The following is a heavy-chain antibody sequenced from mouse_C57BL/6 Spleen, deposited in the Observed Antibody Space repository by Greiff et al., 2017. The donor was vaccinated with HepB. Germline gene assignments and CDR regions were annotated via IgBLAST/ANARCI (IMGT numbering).Heavy chain of an antibody. D-gene: IGHD2-4*01. CDR2: INPSTGGT. Sequence: EVQLQQSGPELVKPGASVKISCKASGYSFTGYYMHWVKQSSEKSLEWIGEINPSTGGTSYNQKFKGKATLTVDKSSSTAYMQLKSLTSEDSAVYYCARSTGLRYYYAMDDWGQGTSVTVSS. J-gene: IGHJ4*01. CDR3: ARSTGLRYYYAMDD. CDR1: GYSFTGYY. V-gene: IGHV1-43*01.